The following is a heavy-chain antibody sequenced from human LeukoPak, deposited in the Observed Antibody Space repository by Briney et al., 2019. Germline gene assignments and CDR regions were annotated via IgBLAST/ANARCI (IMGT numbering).Heavy chain of an antibody. D-gene: IGHD2-21*02. Sequence: GGSLRLSCAASGFTFSSYSMNWVRQAPGKGLEWVSYISSSSSTIYYADSVKGRFTISRDNAKNSLYLQMNSLRAEDTALYYCAKETPPGDQYCGGDCYPLDYWGQGTLVTVSS. J-gene: IGHJ4*02. CDR2: ISSSSSTI. CDR3: AKETPPGDQYCGGDCYPLDY. CDR1: GFTFSSYS. V-gene: IGHV3-48*04.